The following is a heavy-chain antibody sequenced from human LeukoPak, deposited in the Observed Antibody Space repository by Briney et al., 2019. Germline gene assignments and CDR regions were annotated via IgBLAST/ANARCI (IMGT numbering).Heavy chain of an antibody. V-gene: IGHV3-23*01. J-gene: IGHJ4*02. CDR1: GFTFSAYA. CDR3: AKESPHFDY. Sequence: GGSLRLSCAASGFTFSAYAISWVRQAPRKGLQWVSSISGDGGTTYYADSVKGRFTISRDNSKNTLYLQMSSLRVEDTAVYYCAKESPHFDYWGQGTLVTVSS. CDR2: ISGDGGTT.